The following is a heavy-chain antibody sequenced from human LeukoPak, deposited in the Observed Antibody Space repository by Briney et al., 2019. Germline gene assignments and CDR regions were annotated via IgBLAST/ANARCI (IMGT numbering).Heavy chain of an antibody. CDR2: ISSSGSTI. J-gene: IGHJ4*02. CDR3: ANHESTRTASLSGYDSFDY. Sequence: GGSLRLSCAASGFTFSSYEMNWVRQAPGKGLEWVSYISSSGSTIYYADSVKGRFTISRDNAKNSLYLQMNSLRAEDTAVYYCANHESTRTASLSGYDSFDYWGQGTLVTVSS. CDR1: GFTFSSYE. D-gene: IGHD5-12*01. V-gene: IGHV3-48*03.